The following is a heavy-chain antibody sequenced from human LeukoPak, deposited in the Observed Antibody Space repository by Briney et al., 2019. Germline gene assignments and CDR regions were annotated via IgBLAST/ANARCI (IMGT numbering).Heavy chain of an antibody. CDR3: AREALIVVVPYYYYYGMDV. D-gene: IGHD3-22*01. CDR2: IYYSGST. CDR1: GGSISSGDYY. Sequence: SETLSLTCTVSGGSISSGDYYWSWLRQPPGTGLEWLGYIYYSGSTYYNPSLKSRVTISVDTSKNQFSLKLSSVTAADTAVYYCAREALIVVVPYYYYYGMDVWGQGTTVTVSS. J-gene: IGHJ6*02. V-gene: IGHV4-30-4*01.